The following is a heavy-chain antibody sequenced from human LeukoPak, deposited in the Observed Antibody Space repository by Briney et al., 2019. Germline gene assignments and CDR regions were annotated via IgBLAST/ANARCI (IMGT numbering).Heavy chain of an antibody. CDR1: GFTFSSYW. D-gene: IGHD6-19*01. CDR2: IKQDGSER. V-gene: IGHV3-7*03. Sequence: GGSLRLFCAASGFTFSSYWMTWVRQAPGKGLEWVANIKQDGSERNYVDSVKGRFIISRDNAKNSLYLQMNTLRDEDTAVYYCATGAGCGYWGQGTLVTVSS. J-gene: IGHJ4*02. CDR3: ATGAGCGY.